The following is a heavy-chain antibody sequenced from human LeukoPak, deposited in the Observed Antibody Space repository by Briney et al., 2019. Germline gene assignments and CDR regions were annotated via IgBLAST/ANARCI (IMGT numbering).Heavy chain of an antibody. V-gene: IGHV4-38-2*02. Sequence: SETLSLTCTVSGYSISSGYYWGWIRQPPGKGLEWIGSIYHSGSTYYNPSLKSRVIISVDTSKNQFSLKLSSVTAADTAVYYCAGALHIVVVTATKVGGAFDIWGQGTMVTVSS. CDR2: IYHSGST. D-gene: IGHD2-21*02. CDR1: GYSISSGYY. J-gene: IGHJ3*02. CDR3: AGALHIVVVTATKVGGAFDI.